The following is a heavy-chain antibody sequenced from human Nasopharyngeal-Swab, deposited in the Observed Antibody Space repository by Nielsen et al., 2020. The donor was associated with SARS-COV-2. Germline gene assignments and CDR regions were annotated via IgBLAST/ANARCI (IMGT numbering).Heavy chain of an antibody. V-gene: IGHV3-30*03. Sequence: GGSLRLSCAASGFTFSSYGMHWVRQAPGKGLEWVAVISDDGSNKYYADSVKGRFTISRDNSKNTLYLQMNSLRAEDTAVYYCARDSRLSCSGGSCYHNWFDPWGQGTLVTVSS. CDR2: ISDDGSNK. D-gene: IGHD2-15*01. CDR3: ARDSRLSCSGGSCYHNWFDP. J-gene: IGHJ5*02. CDR1: GFTFSSYG.